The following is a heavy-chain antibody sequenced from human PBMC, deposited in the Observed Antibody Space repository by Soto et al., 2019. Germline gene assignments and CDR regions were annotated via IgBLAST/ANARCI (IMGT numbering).Heavy chain of an antibody. Sequence: QVQLQESGPGLVKPSETLSLTCTVSGGSISSYYWSWIRQPAGKGLEWIGRIYTSGSTNYNPSLKSRVTMSGDTSKHQFPLKLSSVTAAHTAVYYCARDHIGVVPAAISWFDPWGQGTLVTVSS. CDR3: ARDHIGVVPAAISWFDP. V-gene: IGHV4-4*07. CDR2: IYTSGST. D-gene: IGHD2-2*01. J-gene: IGHJ5*02. CDR1: GGSISSYY.